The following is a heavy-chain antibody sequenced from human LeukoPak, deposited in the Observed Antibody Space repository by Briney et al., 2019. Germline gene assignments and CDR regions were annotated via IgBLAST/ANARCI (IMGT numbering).Heavy chain of an antibody. CDR2: ISGSGGST. CDR1: GFTFSSYA. CDR3: AKVWNRCDCYNP. Sequence: GSLRLSCAASGFTFSSYAMSWVRQAPGKGLEWVSAISGSGGSTYYADSVKGRFTISRDNSKNTLYLQMNSLRAEDTAVYYCAKVWNRCDCYNPWGQGTLVTVSS. D-gene: IGHD2-21*02. V-gene: IGHV3-23*01. J-gene: IGHJ5*02.